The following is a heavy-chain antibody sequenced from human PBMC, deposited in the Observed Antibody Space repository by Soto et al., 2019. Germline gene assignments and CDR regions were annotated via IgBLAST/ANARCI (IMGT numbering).Heavy chain of an antibody. D-gene: IGHD3-22*01. J-gene: IGHJ6*02. CDR3: ARDQRIVGRNYYYYGMDV. CDR1: GGSISSSSYY. CDR2: IYYSGST. Sequence: SETLSLTCTVSGGSISSSSYYWGWIRQHPGKGLEWIGYIYYSGSTYYNPSLKSRVTISVDTSKNQFSLKLSSVTAADTAVYYCARDQRIVGRNYYYYGMDVWGQGTTVTSP. V-gene: IGHV4-31*03.